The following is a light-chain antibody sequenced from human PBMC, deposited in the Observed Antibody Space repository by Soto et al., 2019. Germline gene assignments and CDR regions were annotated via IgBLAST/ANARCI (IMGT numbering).Light chain of an antibody. V-gene: IGKV1-5*03. Sequence: DIQMTQSPSTLSASVGDRVTITCRASQSISNWLAWYQQKPGKAPKLLIYKASSLESGVPSRFSGGGSETEFTLTISSLQTDDFATYYCQKYNSHPWTFGLGTKVEIK. CDR3: QKYNSHPWT. CDR1: QSISNW. CDR2: KAS. J-gene: IGKJ1*01.